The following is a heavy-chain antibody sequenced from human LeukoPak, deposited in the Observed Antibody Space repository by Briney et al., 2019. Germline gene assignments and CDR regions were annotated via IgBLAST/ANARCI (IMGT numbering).Heavy chain of an antibody. CDR1: GFTFSSYG. V-gene: IGHV3-30*18. D-gene: IGHD3-22*01. Sequence: GRSLRLSCAASGFTFSSYGMHWVRQAPGKGLEWEAVISYAGSNKYYADSVKGRFTISRDNSKNTLYLQMNSLRAEDTAVYYCAKDLAPYDSSRTPWFDPWGQGTLVTVSS. CDR3: AKDLAPYDSSRTPWFDP. J-gene: IGHJ5*02. CDR2: ISYAGSNK.